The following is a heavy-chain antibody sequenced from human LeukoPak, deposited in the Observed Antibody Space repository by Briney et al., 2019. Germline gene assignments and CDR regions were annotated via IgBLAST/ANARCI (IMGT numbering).Heavy chain of an antibody. J-gene: IGHJ5*02. V-gene: IGHV4-59*01. CDR2: IYYSGST. Sequence: SESLSLTCTVSGGSISSYYWSWIRQPPGKGLEWIAYIYYSGSTNYNPSLKSRVTISVDTSKNQFSLKLSSVTAADTDVYYCARDQVTTIAAAGTGWFDPWGQGTLVTVSS. CDR3: ARDQVTTIAAAGTGWFDP. CDR1: GGSISSYY. D-gene: IGHD6-13*01.